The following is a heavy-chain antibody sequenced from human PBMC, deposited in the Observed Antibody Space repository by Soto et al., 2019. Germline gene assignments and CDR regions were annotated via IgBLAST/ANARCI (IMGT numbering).Heavy chain of an antibody. CDR3: ARVHGSGSYYYFDY. J-gene: IGHJ4*02. CDR1: GGTFSSYA. D-gene: IGHD3-10*01. CDR2: IIPIFGTA. Sequence: GASVKVSCKASGGTFSSYAISWVRQAPGQGLEWMGGIIPIFGTANYAQKFQGRVTITADESTSTAYMELSSLRSEDTAVYYCARVHGSGSYYYFDYWGQGTLVTVSS. V-gene: IGHV1-69*13.